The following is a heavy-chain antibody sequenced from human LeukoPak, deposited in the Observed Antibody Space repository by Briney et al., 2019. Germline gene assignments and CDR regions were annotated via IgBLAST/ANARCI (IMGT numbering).Heavy chain of an antibody. CDR2: IFDSGTT. V-gene: IGHV4-59*01. D-gene: IGHD3-22*01. J-gene: IGHJ6*03. CDR3: ARNGVVVIEGYYYYYMDV. Sequence: PSETLSLTCNVSTMSIKNYYWSWIRQFPGKGLEWIGYIFDSGTTNYNPSLESRVTISADMSKNQFSLKVKSVTAADTAVYYCARNGVVVIEGYYYYYMDVWGKGTTVTVSS. CDR1: TMSIKNYY.